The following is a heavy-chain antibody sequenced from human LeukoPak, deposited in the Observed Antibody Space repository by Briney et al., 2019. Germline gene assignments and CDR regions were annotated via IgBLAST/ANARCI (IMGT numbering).Heavy chain of an antibody. J-gene: IGHJ5*02. CDR2: INPNSGGT. CDR1: GYTFTGYY. Sequence: ASVKVSRKASGYTFTGYYMHWVRQSPGQGLKGMGWINPNSGGTNYAQKFQGRVTMTRDTSISTAYMELSRLRSDDTAGYYCARGLDCTNGVCYTPSRFDPWGQGTLVTVSS. D-gene: IGHD2-8*01. CDR3: ARGLDCTNGVCYTPSRFDP. V-gene: IGHV1-2*02.